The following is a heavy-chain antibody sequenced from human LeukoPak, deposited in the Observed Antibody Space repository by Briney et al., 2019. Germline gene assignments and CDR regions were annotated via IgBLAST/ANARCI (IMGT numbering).Heavy chain of an antibody. D-gene: IGHD3-22*01. CDR1: GGTFSSYA. V-gene: IGHV1-69*05. CDR3: ASHYDSSGYYDY. CDR2: IIPIFGTA. J-gene: IGHJ4*02. Sequence: SVKVSCKASGGTFSSYAMSWVRQAPGQGLEWMGRIIPIFGTANYAEKFQGKVTITTDESTSTAYMELSSLRSEDTAVYYCASHYDSSGYYDYWGQGTLVTVSS.